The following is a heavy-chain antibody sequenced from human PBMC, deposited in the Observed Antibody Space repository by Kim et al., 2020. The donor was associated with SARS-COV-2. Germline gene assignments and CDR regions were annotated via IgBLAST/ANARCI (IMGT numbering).Heavy chain of an antibody. CDR1: GFTFSSYG. J-gene: IGHJ6*02. V-gene: IGHV3-30*18. CDR3: AKDRVGDFWIYYYYYGMDV. Sequence: GGSLRLSCAASGFTFSSYGMHWVRQAPGKGLEWVAVISYDGSNKYYADSVKGRFTISRDNSKNTLYLQMNSLRAEDTAVYYCAKDRVGDFWIYYYYYGMDVWGQGTTVTVSS. D-gene: IGHD3-3*01. CDR2: ISYDGSNK.